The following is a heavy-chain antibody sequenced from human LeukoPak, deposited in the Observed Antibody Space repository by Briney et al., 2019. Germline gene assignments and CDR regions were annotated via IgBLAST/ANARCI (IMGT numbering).Heavy chain of an antibody. CDR3: VKDSVVVAGLVNYFDY. CDR2: ISGSGGDT. D-gene: IGHD6-19*01. CDR1: GFTFSNYA. V-gene: IGHV3-23*01. J-gene: IGHJ4*02. Sequence: GGSLRLSCAASGFTFSNYAMSWVRQAPGKGPEWVSAISGSGGDTFYTDSVKGRFTISRDNSKNTLYLQMKGLRAEDTAVYYCVKDSVVVAGLVNYFDYWGQGTLVAVSS.